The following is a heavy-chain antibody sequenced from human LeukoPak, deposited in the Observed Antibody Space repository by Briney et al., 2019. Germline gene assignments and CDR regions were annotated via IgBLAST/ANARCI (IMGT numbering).Heavy chain of an antibody. CDR3: AIIAVATTSF. CDR1: EYTSTGYK. Sequence: ASLKVSCKASEYTSTGYKIHWVRQAPGQGPEWMGWINPNSGGTNYAQKFQGRVTVTRDTSISTVNMELNRLRSDDTAVYYCAIIAVATTSFWGQGTLVTVSS. V-gene: IGHV1-2*02. D-gene: IGHD6-19*01. J-gene: IGHJ4*02. CDR2: INPNSGGT.